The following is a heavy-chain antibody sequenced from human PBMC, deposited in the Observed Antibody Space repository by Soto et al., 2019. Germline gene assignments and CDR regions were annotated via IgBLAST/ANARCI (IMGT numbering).Heavy chain of an antibody. CDR1: GGSFSGYY. V-gene: IGHV4-34*01. CDR2: INHSGST. CDR3: ARGVPAANSLSHYYYYYMDV. Sequence: TTSETLSLTCAVYGGSFSGYYWSWIRQPPGKGLEWIGEINHSGSTNYNPSLKSRVTISVDTSKNQFSLKLSSVTAADTAVYYCARGVPAANSLSHYYYYYMDVWGKGTTVTVSS. D-gene: IGHD2-2*01. J-gene: IGHJ6*03.